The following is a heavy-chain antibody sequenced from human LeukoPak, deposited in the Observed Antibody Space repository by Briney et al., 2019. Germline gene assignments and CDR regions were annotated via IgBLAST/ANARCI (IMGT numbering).Heavy chain of an antibody. V-gene: IGHV3-23*01. Sequence: PGGSLRLSCAASGFTFSNNAMNWVRQAPGKGLEWVSSISGSGGYTYYADSVKGRFTISRDNSRNTLYLQMNSLRAEDTAVYYCARDYYDGSAYYSYYEYWGQGTLVTVSS. J-gene: IGHJ4*02. CDR1: GFTFSNNA. CDR2: ISGSGGYT. CDR3: ARDYYDGSAYYSYYEY. D-gene: IGHD3-22*01.